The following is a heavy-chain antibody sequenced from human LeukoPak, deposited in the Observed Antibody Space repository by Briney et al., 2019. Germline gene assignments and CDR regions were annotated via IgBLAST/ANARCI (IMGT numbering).Heavy chain of an antibody. Sequence: PGGSLRLSCAASGITFSTYAMTWVRQAPGKGLEWVSSINYSGSGTFYADSVKGRFTISRDNSKDTLYLQMNSLRVEDTAVYYCARETGNYYFDFWGQGTLVTVSS. CDR2: INYSGSGT. CDR3: ARETGNYYFDF. V-gene: IGHV3-23*01. CDR1: GITFSTYA. J-gene: IGHJ4*02. D-gene: IGHD1-7*01.